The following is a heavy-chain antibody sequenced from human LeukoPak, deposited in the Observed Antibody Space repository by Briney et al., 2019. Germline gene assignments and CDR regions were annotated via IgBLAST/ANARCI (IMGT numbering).Heavy chain of an antibody. CDR1: GFTFSSYS. CDR3: ARGRYCSSTSCYTPEYSQH. D-gene: IGHD2-2*02. CDR2: ISSSSSTI. J-gene: IGHJ1*01. V-gene: IGHV3-48*01. Sequence: PGGSLRLSCAASGFTFSSYSMNWVRQAPGKGLEWVSYISSSSSTIYYADSVKGRFTISRDNAKNSLYLQMNSLRAEDTAVYYCARGRYCSSTSCYTPEYSQHWGQGTLVTVSS.